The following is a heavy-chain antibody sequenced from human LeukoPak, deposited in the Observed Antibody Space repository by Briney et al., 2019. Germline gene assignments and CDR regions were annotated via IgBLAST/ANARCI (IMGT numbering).Heavy chain of an antibody. CDR3: AKEAYYGSGSYYSKPTYFDY. V-gene: IGHV3-23*01. J-gene: IGHJ4*02. Sequence: GGSLRLSCAASGFTFSSYAMSWVRQAPGKGLEWVSAISGSGGSKYYADSVKGRFTISRDNSKNTLYLQMNSLRAEDTAVYYCAKEAYYGSGSYYSKPTYFDYWGQGTLVTVSS. CDR2: ISGSGGSK. D-gene: IGHD3-10*01. CDR1: GFTFSSYA.